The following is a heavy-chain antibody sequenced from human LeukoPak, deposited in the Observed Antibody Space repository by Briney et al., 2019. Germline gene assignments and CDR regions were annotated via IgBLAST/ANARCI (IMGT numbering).Heavy chain of an antibody. Sequence: PSETLSLTCTVSGGSLSSSSYYWGWVRQPPGTGLEWIGSIYYSGSTYYNPSLKSRVTISVDTSKNPFSLKLSSVTAADTAVYFCARGFRGDNFDYWGQGTLVTVSS. CDR3: ARGFRGDNFDY. D-gene: IGHD7-27*01. CDR2: IYYSGST. V-gene: IGHV4-39*07. J-gene: IGHJ4*02. CDR1: GGSLSSSSYY.